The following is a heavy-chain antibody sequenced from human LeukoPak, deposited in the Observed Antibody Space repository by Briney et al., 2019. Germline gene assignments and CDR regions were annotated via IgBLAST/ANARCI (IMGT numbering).Heavy chain of an antibody. D-gene: IGHD6-19*01. V-gene: IGHV1-69*02. CDR2: IIPILGIA. J-gene: IGHJ4*02. Sequence: GALVKVSCKASGGTFSSYTISLVRQAPGQGLEWMGRIIPILGIANYAQKFQGRVTITADKPTRTAYMELSSLRYEDTAVYYCARGVAGGWVLFDYWGQGTLVTVSS. CDR3: ARGVAGGWVLFDY. CDR1: GGTFSSYT.